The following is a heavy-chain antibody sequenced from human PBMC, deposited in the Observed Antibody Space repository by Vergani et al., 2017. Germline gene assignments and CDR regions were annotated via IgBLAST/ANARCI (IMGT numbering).Heavy chain of an antibody. J-gene: IGHJ6*02. CDR2: IYTSGST. CDR1: GGSISSGSYY. V-gene: IGHV4-61*02. Sequence: QVQLQESGPGLVKPSQTLSLTCTVSGGSISSGSYYWSWIRQPAGKGLEWIGRIYTSGSTNYNPSLKSRVTISVDTSKNQFSLKLSSVTAADTAVYYCARFGVVPPDYYYYGMDVWGQGTTVTVSS. CDR3: ARFGVVPPDYYYYGMDV. D-gene: IGHD3-3*01.